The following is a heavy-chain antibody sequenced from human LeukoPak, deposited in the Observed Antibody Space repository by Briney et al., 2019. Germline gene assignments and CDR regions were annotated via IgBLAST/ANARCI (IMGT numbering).Heavy chain of an antibody. V-gene: IGHV1-69*05. D-gene: IGHD2-2*01. CDR2: IIPILGTA. CDR1: GGTFSSYA. J-gene: IGHJ4*02. Sequence: SVKVSCKASGGTFSSYAISWVRQAPGQGLEWMGGIIPILGTANYAQKFQGRVTITTDESTSTAYMELSSLRSEDTAVYYCARGGGVLGKYCSSTSCYGGHYWGQGTLVTVSS. CDR3: ARGGGVLGKYCSSTSCYGGHY.